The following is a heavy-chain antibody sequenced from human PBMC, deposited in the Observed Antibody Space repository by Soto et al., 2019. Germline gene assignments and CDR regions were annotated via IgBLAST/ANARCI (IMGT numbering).Heavy chain of an antibody. CDR2: ISGSGGST. Sequence: EVQLLESGGGLVQPGGSLRLSCAASGFTFSSYAMSWVRQAPGKGLEWVSAISGSGGSTYYADSVKGRFTISRDNSKNTLYLQMNSLRAEDTAVYYCAKDPRYCSSTSCYPLWDYWGQGTLVTVSS. CDR3: AKDPRYCSSTSCYPLWDY. J-gene: IGHJ4*02. V-gene: IGHV3-23*01. D-gene: IGHD2-2*01. CDR1: GFTFSSYA.